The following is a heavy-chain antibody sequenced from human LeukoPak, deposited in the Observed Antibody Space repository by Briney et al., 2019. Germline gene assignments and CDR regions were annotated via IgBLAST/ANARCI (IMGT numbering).Heavy chain of an antibody. V-gene: IGHV3-30*02. CDR1: GFTSRSYV. D-gene: IGHD6-13*01. J-gene: IGHJ4*02. Sequence: GGSLRLSCVASGFTSRSYVMHWVRQAPGKGLEWVACIRYDGSNKYYADSVKGRFTISRDNPKNTLYLQMNSLRAEDTAVYYCAKDRTAAGDYEDYWGQGTLVTVSS. CDR3: AKDRTAAGDYEDY. CDR2: IRYDGSNK.